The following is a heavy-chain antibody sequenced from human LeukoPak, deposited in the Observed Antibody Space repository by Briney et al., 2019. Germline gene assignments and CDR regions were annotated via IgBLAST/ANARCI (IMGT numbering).Heavy chain of an antibody. CDR3: AKTTRPLGAFDH. CDR1: GFTFGDYD. D-gene: IGHD1-26*01. J-gene: IGHJ4*02. V-gene: IGHV3-23*01. Sequence: PGGSLRLSCTASGFTFGDYDMSWFRQAPGKGLEWVSGISDGGSSTVYADSVRGRFTISRDNSKNTLYLQMHNLRAEDTAVYYCAKTTRPLGAFDHWGQGTLVTVSS. CDR2: ISDGGSST.